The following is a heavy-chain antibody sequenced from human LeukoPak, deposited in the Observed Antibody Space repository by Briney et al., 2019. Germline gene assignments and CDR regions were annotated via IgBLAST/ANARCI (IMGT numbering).Heavy chain of an antibody. V-gene: IGHV4-61*01. D-gene: IGHD2-8*01. CDR1: GSSVSSGTYY. CDR2: VHHSGIT. J-gene: IGHJ4*01. CDR3: ARGVLY. Sequence: SETLSLTCSVSGSSVSSGTYYWSWIRQPPGKGLEWIGNVHHSGITNYNSSLKSRVIISLDTSKNQFSLKFSSVTAADTALYYCARGVLYWGQGTLVTVSS.